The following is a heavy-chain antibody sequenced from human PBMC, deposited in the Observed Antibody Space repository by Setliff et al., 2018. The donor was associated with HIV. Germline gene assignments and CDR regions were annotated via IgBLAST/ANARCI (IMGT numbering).Heavy chain of an antibody. J-gene: IGHJ4*02. Sequence: SETLSLTCAVYGQSISGYYWSWIRQTPGKGLEWIGEINHGGDTNYNPSLKSRVTISVGSSYNHLSLKLSSVTAADTGVYYCASRRGIEFYFDIWGQGTQVTVSS. CDR2: INHGGDT. V-gene: IGHV4-34*01. CDR1: GQSISGYY. D-gene: IGHD3-10*01. CDR3: ASRRGIEFYFDI.